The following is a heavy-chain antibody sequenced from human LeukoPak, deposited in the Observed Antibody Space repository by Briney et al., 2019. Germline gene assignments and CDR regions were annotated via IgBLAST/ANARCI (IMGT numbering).Heavy chain of an antibody. J-gene: IGHJ4*02. CDR1: GFTFDDYP. Sequence: GGSLRLSCAASGFTFDDYPMHWVRQAPGKGLEWVSLISWNGGSTYHADSVKGRFTISRDNDKNSLYLQMNSLRTEDTAFYYCAKAFDYYGSGSLDYWGQGTLVTVSS. CDR2: ISWNGGST. V-gene: IGHV3-43*01. D-gene: IGHD3-10*01. CDR3: AKAFDYYGSGSLDY.